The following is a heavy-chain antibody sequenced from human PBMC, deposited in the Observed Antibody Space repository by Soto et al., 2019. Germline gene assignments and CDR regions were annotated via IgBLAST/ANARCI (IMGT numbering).Heavy chain of an antibody. J-gene: IGHJ4*02. Sequence: QVQLQQWGAGLLKPSETLSLTCAVYGGSFSGYYWSWIRQPPGKGLEWIGEINHSGSTNYNPSLKXXVXIXVDTSKNQFSLKLSSVTAADTAVYYCARGGYSGYALWGQGTLVTVSS. CDR2: INHSGST. CDR1: GGSFSGYY. D-gene: IGHD5-12*01. V-gene: IGHV4-34*01. CDR3: ARGGYSGYAL.